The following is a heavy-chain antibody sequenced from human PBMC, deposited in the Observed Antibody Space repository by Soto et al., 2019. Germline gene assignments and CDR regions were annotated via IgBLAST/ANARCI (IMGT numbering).Heavy chain of an antibody. CDR3: ARLGSGWAFDY. CDR1: GFTFSSYG. D-gene: IGHD6-19*01. J-gene: IGHJ4*02. Sequence: QVQLVESGGGVVQSGRSLRLSCATSGFTFSSYGMYWVRQAPGKGLEWVAVIWYDGSKTYYADSVKGRFAISRDNSKNTLYLQMNSLRAEDTAVYYCARLGSGWAFDYWGQGTLVTVS. CDR2: IWYDGSKT. V-gene: IGHV3-33*01.